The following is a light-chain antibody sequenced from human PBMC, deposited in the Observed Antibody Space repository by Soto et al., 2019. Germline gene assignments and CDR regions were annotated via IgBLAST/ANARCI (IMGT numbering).Light chain of an antibody. CDR3: GTWDSSLSAVV. J-gene: IGLJ3*02. V-gene: IGLV1-51*01. Sequence: QSVLTQPPSVSAAPGQKVTISCSGSSSNIGSYYVSWYQQLPGTAPKLLIYDNNKRPSGIPDRFSGSKAGTSATLGITGLQTGDEADYYCGTWDSSLSAVVFGGGTKLPVL. CDR2: DNN. CDR1: SSNIGSYY.